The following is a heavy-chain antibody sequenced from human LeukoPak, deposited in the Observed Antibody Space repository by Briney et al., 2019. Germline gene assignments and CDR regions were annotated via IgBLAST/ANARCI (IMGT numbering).Heavy chain of an antibody. J-gene: IGHJ4*02. D-gene: IGHD3-22*01. CDR3: ACDISGYYAFDY. CDR2: FSCNSGII. Sequence: PGGSLRLSCAGSGFTFDDYAMHWVRQARGKGVEGVSVFSCNSGIIGYAYSMNGLLTISRDNAKNSLYLQINSLRAEDTALYYCACDISGYYAFDYWGQGTLVTVSS. V-gene: IGHV3-9*01. CDR1: GFTFDDYA.